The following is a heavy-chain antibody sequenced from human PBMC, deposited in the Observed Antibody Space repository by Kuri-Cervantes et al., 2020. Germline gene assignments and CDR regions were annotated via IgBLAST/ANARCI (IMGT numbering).Heavy chain of an antibody. D-gene: IGHD3-10*01. Sequence: SETLSLTCAVSGGSISSSNWWSWVRQPPGKGLEWIGEIYHSGSTNYNPSLKSRVTISVDTSKNQFSLKLSSVTAADTAVYYCASSRPGGDYYGSGPHYFDYWGQGTLVTVSS. CDR2: IYHSGST. J-gene: IGHJ4*02. CDR1: GGSISSSNW. V-gene: IGHV4-4*02. CDR3: ASSRPGGDYYGSGPHYFDY.